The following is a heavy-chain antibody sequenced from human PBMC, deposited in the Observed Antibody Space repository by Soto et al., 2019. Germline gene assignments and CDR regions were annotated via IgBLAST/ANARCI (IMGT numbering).Heavy chain of an antibody. D-gene: IGHD5-12*01. J-gene: IGHJ4*02. CDR1: GGSISSGGYY. Sequence: SETLSLTCTVSGGSISSGGYYWTWIRQHPEKGLEWIAYIYYSGITYYNPSLRSRLTISVDLSKNQCSLNLTSVTAADTAVYYCARGGDVVAKKYYFDYWGQGALVTVSS. CDR2: IYYSGIT. V-gene: IGHV4-31*03. CDR3: ARGGDVVAKKYYFDY.